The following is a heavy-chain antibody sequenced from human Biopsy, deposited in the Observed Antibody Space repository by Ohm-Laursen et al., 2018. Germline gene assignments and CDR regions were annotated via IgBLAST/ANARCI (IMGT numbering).Heavy chain of an antibody. CDR3: VRGVDYYDPYHYYALDV. J-gene: IGHJ6*02. V-gene: IGHV4-34*01. D-gene: IGHD3-22*01. Sequence: SDTLSLTCTVSGGSFTGHYWSWIRQPPGKGLEWIGEINHSGRTNYNPSLKSRVTISVDTSKNQFSQKVRSVTAADTAVYYCVRGVDYYDPYHYYALDVWGQGTTVTVSS. CDR2: INHSGRT. CDR1: GGSFTGHY.